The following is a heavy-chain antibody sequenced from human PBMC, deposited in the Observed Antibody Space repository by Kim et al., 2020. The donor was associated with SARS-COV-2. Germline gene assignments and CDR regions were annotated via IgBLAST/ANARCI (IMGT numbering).Heavy chain of an antibody. J-gene: IGHJ4*02. Sequence: YVDSVKGLFTIARDNDKNSLYMQMNSLRAEDTAVYYCARELPQISYGWDNWGQGALVIVSS. CDR3: ARELPQISYGWDN. D-gene: IGHD3-16*02. V-gene: IGHV3-7*01.